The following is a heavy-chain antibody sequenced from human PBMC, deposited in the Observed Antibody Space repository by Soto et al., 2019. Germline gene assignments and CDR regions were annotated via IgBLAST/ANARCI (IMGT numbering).Heavy chain of an antibody. D-gene: IGHD2-2*01. V-gene: IGHV1-8*01. Sequence: ASVKVSCKASGYTFTSYDINWVRQATGQGLEWMGWMNPNSGNTGYAQKFQGRVTMTRNTSISTAYMELSSLRSEDTAVYYCARGIRNIVVVPAGYWFDPWGQGTLVTVSS. J-gene: IGHJ5*02. CDR1: GYTFTSYD. CDR2: MNPNSGNT. CDR3: ARGIRNIVVVPAGYWFDP.